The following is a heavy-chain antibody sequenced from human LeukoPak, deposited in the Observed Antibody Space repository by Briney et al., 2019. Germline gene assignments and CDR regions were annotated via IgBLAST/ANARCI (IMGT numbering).Heavy chain of an antibody. Sequence: ASVKVSCKASGYTFTSYGISWVRQAPGQGLEWMGWISAYNGNTNYAQKLQGRVTMTTDTSTSTAYMELRSLRSDDTAVYYCARSNGGLLWFGELLPHYYYYYMDVWGKGTTVTVSS. J-gene: IGHJ6*03. V-gene: IGHV1-18*01. CDR2: ISAYNGNT. CDR3: ARSNGGLLWFGELLPHYYYYYMDV. D-gene: IGHD3-10*01. CDR1: GYTFTSYG.